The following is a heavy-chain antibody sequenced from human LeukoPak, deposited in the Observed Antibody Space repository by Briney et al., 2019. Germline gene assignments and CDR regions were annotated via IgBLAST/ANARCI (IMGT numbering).Heavy chain of an antibody. CDR1: GGSISSGGYS. CDR3: ARGYGSGSYYLGNYYYYGMDV. CDR2: IYHSGST. D-gene: IGHD3-10*01. V-gene: IGHV4-30-2*01. Sequence: SETLSLTCAVSGGSISSGGYSWSWIRQPPGKGLEWIGYIYHSGSTYYNPSLKSRVTISVDRSRNQFSLKLSSVTAADTAVYYCARGYGSGSYYLGNYYYYGMDVWGQGTTVTVSS. J-gene: IGHJ6*02.